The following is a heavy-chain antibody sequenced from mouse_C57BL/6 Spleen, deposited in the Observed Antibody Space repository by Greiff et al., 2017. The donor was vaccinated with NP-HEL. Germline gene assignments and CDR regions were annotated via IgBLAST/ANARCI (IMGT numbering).Heavy chain of an antibody. CDR2: IYPGSGNT. CDR3: ARGKNWDQGY. CDR1: GYTFTDYY. Sequence: VQLQESGAELVRPGASVKLSCKASGYTFTDYYINWVKQRPGQGLEWIARIYPGSGNTYYNEKFKGKATLTAEKSSSTAYMQLSSLTSEDSAVYFCARGKNWDQGYWGQGTTLTVSS. V-gene: IGHV1-76*01. D-gene: IGHD4-1*01. J-gene: IGHJ2*01.